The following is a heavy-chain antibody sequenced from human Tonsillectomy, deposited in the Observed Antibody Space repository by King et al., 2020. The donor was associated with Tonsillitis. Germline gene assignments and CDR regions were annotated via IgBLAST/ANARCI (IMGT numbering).Heavy chain of an antibody. V-gene: IGHV4-30-4*07. CDR2: IYYSGST. D-gene: IGHD3-3*01. Sequence: QLQESGPGLVKPSQTLSLTCAVSGGSISSGGYSWSWIRQPPGKGLVWIGYIYYSGSTYYNPSLKSRVTISVDTSKNQFSLKLSSVTAADTAVYYCARSITIFGVVTPFDYWGQGTLVTVSS. J-gene: IGHJ4*02. CDR1: GGSISSGGYS. CDR3: ARSITIFGVVTPFDY.